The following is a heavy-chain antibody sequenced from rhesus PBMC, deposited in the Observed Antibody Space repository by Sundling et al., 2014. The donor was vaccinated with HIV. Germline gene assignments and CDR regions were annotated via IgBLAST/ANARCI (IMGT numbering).Heavy chain of an antibody. CDR3: ARDSYY. CDR1: GGSISDSYR. CDR2: IYGSSTST. D-gene: IGHD1-1-1*01. Sequence: QVQLRESGPGLVKPSETLSLTCAVSGGSISDSYRWSWIRQPPGKGLEWIGYIYGSSTSTNYNPSLKSRVTISKDTSKNQFSLKLSFVTAADTAVYYCARDSYYWGQGVLVTVSS. V-gene: IGHV4S10*01. J-gene: IGHJ4*01.